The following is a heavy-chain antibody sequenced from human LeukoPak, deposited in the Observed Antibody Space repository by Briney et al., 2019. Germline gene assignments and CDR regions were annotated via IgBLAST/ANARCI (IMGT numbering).Heavy chain of an antibody. CDR2: ISADNGDT. V-gene: IGHV1-18*03. Sequence: GASVKVSCEASGYTFTNYGISWVRQAPGQGLEWMGWISADNGDTSCAQKFQGRVTITTDTSTSTAYMELRSLRSDEMAVYFCARETDMVRGLYAFDIWGQGTMVTVSS. D-gene: IGHD3-10*01. CDR3: ARETDMVRGLYAFDI. J-gene: IGHJ3*02. CDR1: GYTFTNYG.